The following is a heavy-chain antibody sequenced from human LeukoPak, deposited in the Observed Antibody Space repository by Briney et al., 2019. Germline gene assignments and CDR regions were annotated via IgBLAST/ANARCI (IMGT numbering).Heavy chain of an antibody. CDR2: ISYDGSNE. J-gene: IGHJ6*02. CDR3: ARDLLPYYYYGMDV. V-gene: IGHV3-30-3*01. CDR1: GFTFSHYA. Sequence: GTSLRLSCAASGFTFSHYAMHWVRQAPGKGLEWVSFISYDGSNEYYADSVKGRLTISRDNAKNSLYLQMNSLRAEDTAVYYCARDLLPYYYYGMDVWGQGTTVTVSS.